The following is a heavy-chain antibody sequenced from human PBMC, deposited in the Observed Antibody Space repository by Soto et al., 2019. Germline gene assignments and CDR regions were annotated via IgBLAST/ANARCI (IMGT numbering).Heavy chain of an antibody. CDR1: GFSLSTSGVG. J-gene: IGHJ6*02. V-gene: IGHV2-5*01. Sequence: SVPTLVNPTQTLTLTCTFSGFSLSTSGVGVGWIRQPPGKALEWLALIYWNDDKRYSPSLKSRLTITKDTSKNQVVLTMTNMDPVDTATYYCAHSALGIAAAGDYYYGMDVWGQGTTVTVSS. D-gene: IGHD6-13*01. CDR3: AHSALGIAAAGDYYYGMDV. CDR2: IYWNDDK.